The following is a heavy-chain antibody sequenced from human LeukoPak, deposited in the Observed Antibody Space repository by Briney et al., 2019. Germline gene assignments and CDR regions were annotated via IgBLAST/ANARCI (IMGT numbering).Heavy chain of an antibody. CDR1: GFTFSTKS. V-gene: IGHV3-48*02. CDR2: ITADSGTT. D-gene: IGHD3-22*01. J-gene: IGHJ4*02. CDR3: ARATPDYYDSSAYSFDY. Sequence: GGSLRLSCAVSGFTFSTKSMNWVRQAPGKGLEWVSYITADSGTTYYADSVKGRFTISRDNAKNSLYLQMNSLGDEDTAVYYCARATPDYYDSSAYSFDYWGQGTLVTVSS.